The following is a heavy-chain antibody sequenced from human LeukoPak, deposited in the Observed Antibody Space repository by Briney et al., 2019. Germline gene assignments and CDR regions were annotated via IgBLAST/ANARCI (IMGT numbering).Heavy chain of an antibody. CDR2: IYSGGST. CDR3: ARATWFGELFWFDP. D-gene: IGHD3-10*01. V-gene: IGHV3-53*01. J-gene: IGHJ5*02. Sequence: GGSLRLSCAASGFTVSSNYMSWLRQAPGKGLEWVSVIYSGGSTYYADSVKGRFTISRDNSKNTLYLQMNRLRAEDTAVYYCARATWFGELFWFDPWGQGTLVTVSS. CDR1: GFTVSSNY.